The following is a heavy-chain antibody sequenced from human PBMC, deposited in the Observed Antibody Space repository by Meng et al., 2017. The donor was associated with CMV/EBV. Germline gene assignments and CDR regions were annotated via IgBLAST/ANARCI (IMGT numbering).Heavy chain of an antibody. CDR1: GFTFSNAW. CDR2: IKSKTDGGTT. J-gene: IGHJ4*02. V-gene: IGHV3-15*01. CDR3: HMMIVQDY. Sequence: GESLKISCAASGFTFSNAWMSWVRQAPGKGLEWVGRIKSKTDGGTTDYAAPVKGRFTISRDDSKNTLYLQMNSLKTEDTAVYYCHMMIVQDYWGQRTLVTVSS. D-gene: IGHD3-22*01.